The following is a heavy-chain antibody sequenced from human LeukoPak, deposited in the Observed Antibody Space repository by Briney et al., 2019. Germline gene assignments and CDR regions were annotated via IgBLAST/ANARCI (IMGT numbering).Heavy chain of an antibody. Sequence: SETLSLTCAVYGGSFRGYYWSWIRQPPGKGLEWIGEINHSGSTNYNPSLKSRVTISVDTSKNQFSLKLSSVTAADTAVYYCASGPYNWNYGRPRPPYYYYMDVWGKGTTVTVSS. V-gene: IGHV4-34*01. CDR1: GGSFRGYY. D-gene: IGHD1-7*01. CDR3: ASGPYNWNYGRPRPPYYYYMDV. J-gene: IGHJ6*03. CDR2: INHSGST.